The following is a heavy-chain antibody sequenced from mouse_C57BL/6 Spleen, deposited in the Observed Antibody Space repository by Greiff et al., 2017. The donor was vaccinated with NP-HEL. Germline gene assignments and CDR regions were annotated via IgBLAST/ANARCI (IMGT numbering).Heavy chain of an antibody. V-gene: IGHV3-6*01. CDR1: GYSITSGYY. CDR3: AIYGNYGYFDY. D-gene: IGHD2-1*01. Sequence: ESGPGLVKPSQSLSLTCSVTGYSITSGYYWNWIRQFPGNKLEWMGYISYDGSNNSNPSLKNRISITRDTSKNQFFLKLNSVTTEDTATYYCAIYGNYGYFDYWGQGTTLTVSS. CDR2: ISYDGSN. J-gene: IGHJ2*01.